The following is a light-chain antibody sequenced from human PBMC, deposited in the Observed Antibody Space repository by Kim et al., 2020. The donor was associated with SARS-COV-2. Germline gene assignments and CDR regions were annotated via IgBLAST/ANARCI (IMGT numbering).Light chain of an antibody. CDR1: SSNIGRNT. V-gene: IGLV1-44*01. J-gene: IGLJ1*01. Sequence: QSVLTQPPSASGTPGQRVTISCSGSSSNIGRNTVNWYQQLQGTAPKLLIYSNNQRPSGVPDRFSGSKSGTSASLAISGLQSEDEADYYCAAWDDSLNGYVFGTGTKVTVL. CDR2: SNN. CDR3: AAWDDSLNGYV.